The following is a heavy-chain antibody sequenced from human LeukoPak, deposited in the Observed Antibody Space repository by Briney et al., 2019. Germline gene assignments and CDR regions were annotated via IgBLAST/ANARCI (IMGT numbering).Heavy chain of an antibody. CDR3: ASATIFGVVIYY. V-gene: IGHV3-48*01. CDR1: GFTFSSYS. D-gene: IGHD3-3*01. CDR2: ISSSSTI. Sequence: GGSLRLSCAASGFTFSSYSMNWVRQAPGKGLEWVSYISSSSTIYYADSVKGRFTISRDNSKNTLYLQMNSLRAEDTAVYYCASATIFGVVIYYWGQGTLVTVSS. J-gene: IGHJ4*02.